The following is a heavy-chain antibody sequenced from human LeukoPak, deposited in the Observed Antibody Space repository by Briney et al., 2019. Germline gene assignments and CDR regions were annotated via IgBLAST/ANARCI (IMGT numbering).Heavy chain of an antibody. CDR3: AKDKWLRPYYFDY. CDR1: GFTFSSYS. J-gene: IGHJ4*02. D-gene: IGHD5-12*01. CDR2: ISSSTSYI. Sequence: GGSLRLSCAASGFTFSSYSMNWIRQAPGKGLEWVSSISSSTSYIYYADSVKGRFTISKDNAKNTLYLQMNSLRAEDTAVYYCAKDKWLRPYYFDYWGQGTLVTVSS. V-gene: IGHV3-21*04.